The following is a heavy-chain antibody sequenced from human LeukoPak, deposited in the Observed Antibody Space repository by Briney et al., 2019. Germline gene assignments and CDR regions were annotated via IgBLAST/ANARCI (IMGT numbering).Heavy chain of an antibody. CDR1: GFTFSSYD. V-gene: IGHV3-13*04. CDR3: ARVTGSSGGAFDV. CDR2: IAANGDT. J-gene: IGHJ3*01. D-gene: IGHD3-10*01. Sequence: GGSLRLSCAASGFTFSSYDMHWVRQTTGKGLEWVSAIAANGDTYYAGSVKGRFTISRENAKSSLYLQMNRLRAGDAAIYYCARVTGSSGGAFDVWGQGTMVTVSS.